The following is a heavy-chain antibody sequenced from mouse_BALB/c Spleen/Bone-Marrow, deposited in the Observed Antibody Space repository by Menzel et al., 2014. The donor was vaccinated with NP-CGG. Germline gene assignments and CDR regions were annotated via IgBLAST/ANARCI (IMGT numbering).Heavy chain of an antibody. CDR1: GFNIKDTY. CDR3: ASYRYAWYFDV. J-gene: IGHJ1*01. D-gene: IGHD2-14*01. Sequence: DVQLQESEAELVKPGTSVKLSCTASGFNIKDTYMHWVKQRPEQGLEWIGRIDPANGNTKYDPKFQGKATITADTSSNTAYLQLSSLTSEDTAVYYCASYRYAWYFDVWGAGTPVTVSS. CDR2: IDPANGNT. V-gene: IGHV14-3*02.